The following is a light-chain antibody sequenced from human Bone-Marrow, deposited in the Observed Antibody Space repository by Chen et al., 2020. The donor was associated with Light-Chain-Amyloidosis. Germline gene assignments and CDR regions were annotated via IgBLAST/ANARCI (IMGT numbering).Light chain of an antibody. J-gene: IGLJ3*02. CDR3: QSYQGSSQGV. CDR2: EDD. Sequence: NFMLTQPHPVSESPGKMVIISCTRSSGSLATNDVQWYQQRPGSSPTPVSYEDDQRPSGVPDRFSGSIDRSSNSASLTISGRKTEDEADYYCQSYQGSSQGVFGGGTKLTVL. V-gene: IGLV6-57*01. CDR1: SGSLATND.